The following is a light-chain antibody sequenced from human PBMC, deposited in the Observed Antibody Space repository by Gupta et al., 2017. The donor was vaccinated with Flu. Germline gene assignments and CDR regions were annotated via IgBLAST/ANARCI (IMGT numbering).Light chain of an antibody. CDR3: AAWDDSRNGLV. Sequence: QSVLTQPPSVSEAPRQRVTISCSGSSSNIGNNAVNWYQQLPGKAPKLLIYYDDLRPSGVSDRFSGSKSGTSASLAISGLQSEDEADYYCAAWDDSRNGLVFGGGTKLTVL. V-gene: IGLV1-36*01. CDR2: YDD. J-gene: IGLJ3*02. CDR1: SSNIGNNA.